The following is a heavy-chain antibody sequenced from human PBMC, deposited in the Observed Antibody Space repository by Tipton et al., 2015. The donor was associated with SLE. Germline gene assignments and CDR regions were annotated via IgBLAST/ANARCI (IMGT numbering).Heavy chain of an antibody. V-gene: IGHV3-11*04. CDR3: ARGSYDFWSGYYYYYYYMDV. Sequence: SLRLSCAASGFTFSDYYMSWIRQAPGKGLEWVSYISSSGSTIYYADSVKGRFTISRDNAKNSLYLQMNSLRAEDTAVYYCARGSYDFWSGYYYYYYYMDVWGKGTTVTISS. J-gene: IGHJ6*03. CDR1: GFTFSDYY. CDR2: ISSSGSTI. D-gene: IGHD3-3*01.